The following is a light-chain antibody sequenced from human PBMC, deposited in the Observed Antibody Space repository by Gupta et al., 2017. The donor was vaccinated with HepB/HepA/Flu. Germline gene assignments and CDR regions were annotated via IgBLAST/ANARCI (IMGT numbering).Light chain of an antibody. J-gene: IGLJ1*01. V-gene: IGLV2-11*01. CDR2: DVS. CDR3: CSYAGSSYV. Sequence: QSALTQPRSVSGSPGQSVTISCTGTSSDAGGYNYVSWYQQHPGKAPKLMIYDVSKRPSGVPDRFSGSKSGNTASLTISGLQAEDEADYYCCSYAGSSYVFGTGTKVTVL. CDR1: SSDAGGYNY.